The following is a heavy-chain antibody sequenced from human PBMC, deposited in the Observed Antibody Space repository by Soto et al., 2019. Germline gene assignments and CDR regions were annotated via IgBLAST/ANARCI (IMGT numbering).Heavy chain of an antibody. D-gene: IGHD3-9*01. Sequence: QVQLVQSGAEVKKPGSSVKVSCKASGGTFSSYAISWVRQAPGQGLEWMGGIIPIFGTANYAQKFQGRVTNTADQSTSTAYMELRSLRSGDTGVYYCEKGTHRVLRYFAWLQYYGMDVWGQGTTVTVSS. CDR3: EKGTHRVLRYFAWLQYYGMDV. V-gene: IGHV1-69*01. J-gene: IGHJ6*02. CDR1: GGTFSSYA. CDR2: IIPIFGTA.